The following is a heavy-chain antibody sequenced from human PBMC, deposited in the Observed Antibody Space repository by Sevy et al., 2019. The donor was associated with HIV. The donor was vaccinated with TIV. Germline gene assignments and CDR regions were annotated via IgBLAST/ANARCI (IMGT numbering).Heavy chain of an antibody. CDR2: IYPGDSYT. CDR3: ARRAYCGSDCYRNFDY. CDR1: GYSFTNYW. J-gene: IGHJ4*02. V-gene: IGHV5-51*01. D-gene: IGHD2-21*02. Sequence: GGSLRLSCKASGYSFTNYWIGWVRQMPGKGLEWMGIIYPGDSYTRYSPSFQGQFTISGDKSISTAYLQWSSLKASDTAMYYCARRAYCGSDCYRNFDYWGPGTLVTVSS.